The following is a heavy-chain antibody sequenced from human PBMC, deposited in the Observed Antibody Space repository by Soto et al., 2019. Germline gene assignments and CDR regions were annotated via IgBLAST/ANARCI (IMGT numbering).Heavy chain of an antibody. D-gene: IGHD6-13*01. Sequence: GGSLRLSCAASGFTFSSYWMHWVRQAPGKGLVWVSRINSDGSSTSYADSVKGRFTISRDNAKNTLYLQMNSLRAEDTAVYYCARELYSSSWYNWFDQWGQGTMVTFS. CDR1: GFTFSSYW. CDR2: INSDGSST. V-gene: IGHV3-74*01. J-gene: IGHJ5*02. CDR3: ARELYSSSWYNWFDQ.